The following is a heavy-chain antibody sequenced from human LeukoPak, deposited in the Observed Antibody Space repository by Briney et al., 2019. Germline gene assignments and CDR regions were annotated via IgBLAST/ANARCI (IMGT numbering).Heavy chain of an antibody. CDR3: ARAGYYDSSGSQSGFDP. Sequence: ASVKVSCKASGYTFTTYGISWVRQAPGHGLEWMGWISTFNGHTNYAQSRQDRVTMTTDTSTSTVYMELSSLISDDTAVYYCARAGYYDSSGSQSGFDPWGQGTLVTVSS. CDR1: GYTFTTYG. J-gene: IGHJ5*02. D-gene: IGHD3-22*01. V-gene: IGHV1-18*01. CDR2: ISTFNGHT.